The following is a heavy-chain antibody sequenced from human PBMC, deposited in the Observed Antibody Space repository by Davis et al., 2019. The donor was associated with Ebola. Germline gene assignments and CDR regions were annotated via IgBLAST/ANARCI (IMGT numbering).Heavy chain of an antibody. CDR3: ARDTIFGVAPNYYGMDV. D-gene: IGHD3-3*01. J-gene: IGHJ6*02. Sequence: GESLKISCAASGFTFSSYWMSWVRQAPGKGLEWVANIKQDGSEKYYVDSVKGRFTISRDNAKNSLYLQMNSLRAEDTAVYYCARDTIFGVAPNYYGMDVWGQGTTVTVSS. CDR1: GFTFSSYW. CDR2: IKQDGSEK. V-gene: IGHV3-7*01.